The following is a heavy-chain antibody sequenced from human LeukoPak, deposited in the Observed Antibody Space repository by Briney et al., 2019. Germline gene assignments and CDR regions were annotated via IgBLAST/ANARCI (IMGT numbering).Heavy chain of an antibody. CDR2: LSYDGSNS. CDR3: AKDASTVTLHADY. D-gene: IGHD4-17*01. Sequence: GGSLRLSCVASGFTFSSFGMHWVRQAPGKGLEWVAVLSYDGSNSFYADSVKGQFTISRDNSKNTLYLQMNSLRPEDTAVYYCAKDASTVTLHADYWGQGTLVTVSS. J-gene: IGHJ4*02. CDR1: GFTFSSFG. V-gene: IGHV3-30*18.